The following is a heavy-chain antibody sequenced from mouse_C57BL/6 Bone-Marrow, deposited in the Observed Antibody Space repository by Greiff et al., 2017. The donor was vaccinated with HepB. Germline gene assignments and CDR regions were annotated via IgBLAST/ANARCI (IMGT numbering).Heavy chain of an antibody. CDR3: ARQVLPYFDY. D-gene: IGHD1-1*01. CDR1: GFTFSSYG. Sequence: DVQLVESGGDLVKPGGSLKLSCAASGFTFSSYGMSWVRQTPDKRLEWVATISSGGSYTYYPDSVKGRFTISRDNDKNTLYLQMSRLKSEDTAMYYCARQVLPYFDYWGQGTTLTVSS. V-gene: IGHV5-6*01. CDR2: ISSGGSYT. J-gene: IGHJ2*01.